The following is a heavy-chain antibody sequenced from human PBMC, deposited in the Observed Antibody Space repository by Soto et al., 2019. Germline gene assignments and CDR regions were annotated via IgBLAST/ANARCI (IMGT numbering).Heavy chain of an antibody. CDR2: ISDYNGNT. D-gene: IGHD3-10*01. J-gene: IGHJ6*02. Sequence: QVQLVQSGAEVKRAGASVKVSCKASGYTFSRYGLSWVRQAPGQGLEWMGWISDYNGNTHYAQKFQGRVIMTTDTATRTAYIEFTALGSDNTAVYFCAREGYYSGSGTYSPPRYYGMDVWGQGTTVTVSS. CDR3: AREGYYSGSGTYSPPRYYGMDV. CDR1: GYTFSRYG. V-gene: IGHV1-18*01.